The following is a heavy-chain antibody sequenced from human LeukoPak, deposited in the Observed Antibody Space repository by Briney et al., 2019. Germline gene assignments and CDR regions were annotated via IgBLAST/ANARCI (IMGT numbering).Heavy chain of an antibody. D-gene: IGHD5-12*01. J-gene: IGHJ4*02. V-gene: IGHV3-48*04. Sequence: PGGSLRLSCAASGFTFSSYSMNWVRQAPGKGLEWVSYISSSSSTIYYADSVKGRFTISRDNAKNSLYLQMNSLRAEDTAVYYCASLVEWLRLEGFDYWGQGTLVTVSS. CDR1: GFTFSSYS. CDR3: ASLVEWLRLEGFDY. CDR2: ISSSSSTI.